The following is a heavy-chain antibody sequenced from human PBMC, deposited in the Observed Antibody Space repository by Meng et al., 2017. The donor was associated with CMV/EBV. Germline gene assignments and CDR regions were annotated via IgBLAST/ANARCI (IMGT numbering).Heavy chain of an antibody. V-gene: IGHV3-30*04. CDR1: GFTFSSYA. CDR3: ARGTHYYDSSGYKIDY. CDR2: ISYDGSNK. J-gene: IGHJ4*02. Sequence: LSLTCAASGFTFSSYAMHWVRQAPGKGLEWVAVISYDGSNKYYADSVKGRFTISRDNSKNTLYLQMNSLRAEDTAVYYCARGTHYYDSSGYKIDYWGQGTLVTVSS. D-gene: IGHD3-22*01.